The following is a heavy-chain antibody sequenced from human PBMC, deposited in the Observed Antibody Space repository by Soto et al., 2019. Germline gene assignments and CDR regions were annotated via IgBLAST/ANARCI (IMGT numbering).Heavy chain of an antibody. J-gene: IGHJ4*02. Sequence: EVQLLESGGGLVQPGGSLRLSCGVSGFTFSTYAMSWVRQVPGKGLEWVSAISGSGNKTFYADSVKGRFTISRDNSKNTLHLHMSSLRVEDTAVYYCVRGVRLHFDLWGQGTLVTVSS. V-gene: IGHV3-23*01. CDR2: ISGSGNKT. CDR3: VRGVRLHFDL. CDR1: GFTFSTYA.